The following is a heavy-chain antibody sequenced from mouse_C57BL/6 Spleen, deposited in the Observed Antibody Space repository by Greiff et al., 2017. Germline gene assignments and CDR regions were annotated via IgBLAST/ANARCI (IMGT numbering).Heavy chain of an antibody. V-gene: IGHV1-12*01. CDR3: ATGTGTFWCAY. CDR2: IYPGNGDT. J-gene: IGHJ3*01. Sequence: QVQLQQSGAELVRPGASVKMSCKASGYTFTSYNMPWVKQTPRQGLEWIGAIYPGNGDTSYNQKFKGKATLTVDKSSSTAYMQLSSLTSEDSAVYFCATGTGTFWCAYWGQGTLVTVSA. D-gene: IGHD4-1*01. CDR1: GYTFTSYN.